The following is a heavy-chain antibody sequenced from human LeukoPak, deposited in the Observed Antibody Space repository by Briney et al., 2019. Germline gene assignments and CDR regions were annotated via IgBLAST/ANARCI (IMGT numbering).Heavy chain of an antibody. CDR3: ARENYYYYYMDV. V-gene: IGHV3-21*01. J-gene: IGHJ6*03. CDR2: ITSTSNYI. CDR1: GFTFSSYE. Sequence: MPGGSLRLSCAASGFTFSSYEMNWVRQAPGKGLEWVSSITSTSNYIYYADSVKGRFTISRDNAKNSLYLQMNSLRAEDTAVYYCARENYYYYYMDVWGKGTTVTVSS.